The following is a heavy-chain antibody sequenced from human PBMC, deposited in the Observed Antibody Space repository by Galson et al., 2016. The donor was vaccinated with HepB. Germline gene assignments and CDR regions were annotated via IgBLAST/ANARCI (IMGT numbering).Heavy chain of an antibody. CDR3: ARTIGYSGSYLGY. CDR2: IDWDDDK. Sequence: PALVKPTQTLTLTCTFSGFSLSISGMCVSWIRQPPGKALEWLALIDWDDDKYYTTSLKTRLTISKGTSKNQVVLTMTNVDPVDTATYYCARTIGYSGSYLGYWGQGTLVTVSS. D-gene: IGHD5-12*01. J-gene: IGHJ4*02. CDR1: GFSLSISGMC. V-gene: IGHV2-70*01.